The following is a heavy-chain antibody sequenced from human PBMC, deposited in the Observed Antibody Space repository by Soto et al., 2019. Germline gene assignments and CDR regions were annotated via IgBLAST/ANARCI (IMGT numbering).Heavy chain of an antibody. CDR2: INHSGST. J-gene: IGHJ4*02. Sequence: QVQLQQWGAGLLKPSETLSLTCAVYGGSFSGYYWSWIRQPPGKGLEWIGEINHSGSTNYNPSLKSRVTISVDTSKNQFSLKLRSVTAADTAVYYCARLSSSPAVGSVDYWGQGTLVTVSS. CDR1: GGSFSGYY. D-gene: IGHD2-2*01. V-gene: IGHV4-34*01. CDR3: ARLSSSPAVGSVDY.